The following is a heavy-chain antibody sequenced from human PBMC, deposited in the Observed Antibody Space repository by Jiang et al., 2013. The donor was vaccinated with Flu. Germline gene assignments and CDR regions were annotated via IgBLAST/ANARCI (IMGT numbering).Heavy chain of an antibody. D-gene: IGHD3-9*01. CDR3: ARGDRDILTGYYYYYGMDV. CDR2: IYPGDSDT. Sequence: VQLVESGAEVKKPGESLKISCKGSGYSFTSYWIGWVRQMPGKGLEWMGIIYPGDSDTRYSPSFQGQVTISADKSISTAYLQWSSLKASDTAMYYCARGDRDILTGYYYYYGMDVWGQGTTVTVS. CDR1: GYSFTSYW. J-gene: IGHJ6*02. V-gene: IGHV5-51*01.